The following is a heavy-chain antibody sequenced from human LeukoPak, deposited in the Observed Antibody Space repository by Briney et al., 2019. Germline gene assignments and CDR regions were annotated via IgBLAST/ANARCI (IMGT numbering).Heavy chain of an antibody. J-gene: IGHJ4*02. V-gene: IGHV4-31*03. CDR1: GGSISSGGYY. CDR3: ASSTIFGVVIET. CDR2: IYYSGST. Sequence: PSETLSLTCTVSGGSISSGGYYWSWIRQHPGKGLEWIGYIYYSGSTYYNPSLKSRVTTSVDTSKNQFSLKLSSVTAADTAVYYCASSTIFGVVIETWGQGTLVTVSS. D-gene: IGHD3-3*01.